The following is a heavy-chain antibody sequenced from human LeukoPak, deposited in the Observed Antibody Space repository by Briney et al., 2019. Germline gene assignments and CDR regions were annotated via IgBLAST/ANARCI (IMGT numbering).Heavy chain of an antibody. CDR3: AKAIYPQGVLRYFDWLSWFDP. CDR1: GFTFSSYA. D-gene: IGHD3-9*01. Sequence: PGGSLRLSCAASGFTFSSYAMSWVRQAPGKGLEWVSAISGSGGSTYYADSVKGRFTISRDNSKNTLYLQMNSLRAEDTAVYYCAKAIYPQGVLRYFDWLSWFDPWGQGTLVTVSS. J-gene: IGHJ5*02. V-gene: IGHV3-23*01. CDR2: ISGSGGST.